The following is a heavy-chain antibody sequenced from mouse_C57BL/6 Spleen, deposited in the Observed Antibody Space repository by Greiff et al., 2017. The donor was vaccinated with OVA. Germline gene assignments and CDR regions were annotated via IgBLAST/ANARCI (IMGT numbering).Heavy chain of an antibody. D-gene: IGHD1-1*01. Sequence: VKLQESGAELVKPGASVKMSCKASGYTFTTYPIEWMKQNHGKSLEWIGNFHPYNDDTKYNEKFKGKATLTVEKSSSTVYLELSRLTSDDSAVYYCAGGYYYGSSYVGAMDYWGQGTSVTVSS. CDR2: FHPYNDDT. J-gene: IGHJ4*01. V-gene: IGHV1-47*01. CDR3: AGGYYYGSSYVGAMDY. CDR1: GYTFTTYP.